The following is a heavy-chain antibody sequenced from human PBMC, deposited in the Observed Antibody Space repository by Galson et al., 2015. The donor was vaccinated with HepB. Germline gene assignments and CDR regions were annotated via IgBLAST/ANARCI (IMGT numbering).Heavy chain of an antibody. D-gene: IGHD3-10*01. J-gene: IGHJ4*02. CDR2: ISYDGSYK. V-gene: IGHV3-30*18. CDR3: AKDREITMVRGVMMNY. CDR1: GFIFSSFG. Sequence: SLRLSCAASGFIFSSFGLHWVRQAPGKGLEWVTFISYDGSYKNYAGSVKGRFTISRDNSKNTLYLQMNRLRAEDTAVYYCAKDREITMVRGVMMNYWGQGTLVTVSS.